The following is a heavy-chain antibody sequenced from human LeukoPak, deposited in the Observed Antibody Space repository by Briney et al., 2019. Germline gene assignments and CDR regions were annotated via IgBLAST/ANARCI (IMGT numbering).Heavy chain of an antibody. CDR2: ISGSDYST. CDR3: AKAASNSWYYFDY. CDR1: GFTFSSYA. J-gene: IGHJ4*02. V-gene: IGHV3-23*01. D-gene: IGHD6-13*01. Sequence: GGSLRPSCAASGFTFSSYAMSWVRQAPGKGLEWVSAISGSDYSTYYADSVKGRFTISGDNSKNTLYLQMSSLRAEDTAVYHCAKAASNSWYYFDYLGQGTLVTVSS.